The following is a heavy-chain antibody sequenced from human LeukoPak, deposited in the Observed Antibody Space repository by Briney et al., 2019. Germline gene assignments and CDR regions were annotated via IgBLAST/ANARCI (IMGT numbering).Heavy chain of an antibody. D-gene: IGHD2-2*01. V-gene: IGHV4-38-2*02. Sequence: SETLSLTCTVSGYSISSGYYWGWIRQPPGKGLEWIGSIYHSGSTYYNPSLKSRVTISVDTSKNQFSLKLSSVTAADTAVYYCARLFRPLGYCSSTSCYGAFKFDYWGQGTLVTVSS. J-gene: IGHJ4*02. CDR1: GYSISSGYY. CDR2: IYHSGST. CDR3: ARLFRPLGYCSSTSCYGAFKFDY.